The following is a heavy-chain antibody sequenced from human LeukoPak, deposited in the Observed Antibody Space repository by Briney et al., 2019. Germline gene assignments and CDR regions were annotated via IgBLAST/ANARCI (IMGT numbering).Heavy chain of an antibody. CDR3: ATVKVGAVDFDY. D-gene: IGHD1-26*01. J-gene: IGHJ4*02. V-gene: IGHV1-24*01. CDR2: FDPEDGET. Sequence: ASVKVSCKVSGYTLTGLSMHWVRQAPGKGREWMGGFDPEDGETIYAQKFQGRVTMTEDTSTDTAYMELSSLRSEDTAVYYCATVKVGAVDFDYWGQGTLVTVSS. CDR1: GYTLTGLS.